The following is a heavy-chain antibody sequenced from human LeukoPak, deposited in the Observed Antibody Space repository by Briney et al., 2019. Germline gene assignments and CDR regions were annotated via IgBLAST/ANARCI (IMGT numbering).Heavy chain of an antibody. CDR3: ASLGSGSYGMDV. D-gene: IGHD1-26*01. J-gene: IGHJ6*02. CDR2: IYYSGST. CDR1: SGSISSDDYY. V-gene: IGHV4-30-4*08. Sequence: SETLSLTCTVSSGSISSDDYYWSWIRQPPGKGLEWVGYIYYSGSTYYNPSLKSRVTISIDTSKNQFSLNLGSVTAADTAVYYCASLGSGSYGMDVWGQGTTVTVSS.